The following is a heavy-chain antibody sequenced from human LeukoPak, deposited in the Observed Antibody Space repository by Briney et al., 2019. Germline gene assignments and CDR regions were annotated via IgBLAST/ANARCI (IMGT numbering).Heavy chain of an antibody. Sequence: PGGSLRLSCAASGFTFSSYAMSWVRQAPGKGLEWVSAISGSGGSTYYADSVKGRFTISRDNSKNTLYLQMTSLRAEDTAVYYCAALVYRAALPYYFDYWGQGTLVTVSS. CDR2: ISGSGGST. CDR3: AALVYRAALPYYFDY. D-gene: IGHD6-6*01. J-gene: IGHJ4*02. CDR1: GFTFSSYA. V-gene: IGHV3-23*01.